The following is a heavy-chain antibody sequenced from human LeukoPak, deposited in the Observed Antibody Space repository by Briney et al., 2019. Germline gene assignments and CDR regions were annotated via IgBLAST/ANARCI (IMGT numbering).Heavy chain of an antibody. V-gene: IGHV4-39*07. CDR1: GGSISSSSYY. CDR2: IYYSGST. Sequence: SETLSLTCTVSGGSISSSSYYWGWIRQPPGKGLEWIGSIYYSGSTYYNPSLKSRVTISVDTSKNQFSLKLSSVTAADTAVYYCAHETYGIDYWGQGTLVTVSS. J-gene: IGHJ4*02. D-gene: IGHD4-17*01. CDR3: AHETYGIDY.